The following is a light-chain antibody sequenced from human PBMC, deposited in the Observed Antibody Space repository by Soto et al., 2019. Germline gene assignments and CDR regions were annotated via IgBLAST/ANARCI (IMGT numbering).Light chain of an antibody. CDR3: QSYDSSLSGSV. CDR2: GNS. J-gene: IGLJ2*01. Sequence: QSVLTQPPSVSGAPGQRVTISCTGSSSNIGAGYDVHWYQQLPGTAPKLLIYGNSNRPSGVPDRFSGSKSGTSASLAITGLQAEDEADYNCQSYDSSLSGSVFGGGIKLTVL. CDR1: SSNIGAGYD. V-gene: IGLV1-40*01.